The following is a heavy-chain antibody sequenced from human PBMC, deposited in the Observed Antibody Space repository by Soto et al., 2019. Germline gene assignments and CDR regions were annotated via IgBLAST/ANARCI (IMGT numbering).Heavy chain of an antibody. CDR1: GFTFSTYW. V-gene: IGHV3-74*01. CDR3: AKDLYSSSPTGRYYYYGMDV. Sequence: EVQLVESGGGLVQPGGSLRLSCAASGFTFSTYWMHWVRQAPGKGLVWVSRLDNDGTNTRYADSVKGRFTVSRDNGKNTVYLQMDSLRAEDTAVYYCAKDLYSSSPTGRYYYYGMDVWGQGTTVTVSS. J-gene: IGHJ6*02. D-gene: IGHD6-6*01. CDR2: LDNDGTNT.